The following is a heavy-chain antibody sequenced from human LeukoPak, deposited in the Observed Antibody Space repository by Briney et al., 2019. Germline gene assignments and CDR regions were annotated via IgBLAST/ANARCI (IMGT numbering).Heavy chain of an antibody. CDR2: INPNSGGT. D-gene: IGHD6-19*01. CDR3: VRWASGSDAFDV. V-gene: IGHV1-2*06. CDR1: GYTFIDYY. J-gene: IGHJ3*01. Sequence: ASVKVSCTASGYTFIDYYMSWVRQAPGQGLEWMGRINPNSGGTNYTQKFQGRVTMTRDTSISTAYMELSRLRFDDSAVYYCVRWASGSDAFDVWGQGTMVTVSS.